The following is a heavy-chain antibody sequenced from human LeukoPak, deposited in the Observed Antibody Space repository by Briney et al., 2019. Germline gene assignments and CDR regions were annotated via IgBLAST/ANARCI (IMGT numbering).Heavy chain of an antibody. V-gene: IGHV3-30*04. J-gene: IGHJ4*02. CDR1: GFTFSSYA. D-gene: IGHD5-18*01. CDR2: ISYDGSNK. CDR3: AREGAEVQLWLDY. Sequence: GGSLRLSCAASGFTFSSYAMHWVRQAPGKGLEWVAVISYDGSNKYYADSVKGRFTISRDNSKNTLYLQMNSLRAEDTAVYYCAREGAEVQLWLDYWGQGTLVTVSS.